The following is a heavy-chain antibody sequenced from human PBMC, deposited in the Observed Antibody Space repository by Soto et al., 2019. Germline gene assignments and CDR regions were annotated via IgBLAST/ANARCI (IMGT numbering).Heavy chain of an antibody. CDR3: ARFSGSYTRGLDY. D-gene: IGHD1-26*01. CDR1: GFTFSDHY. CDR2: SRNKANSYST. J-gene: IGHJ4*02. V-gene: IGHV3-72*01. Sequence: EVQLVESGGGLVQPGGSLRLSCAASGFTFSDHYMGWVRQAPGKGLECVGRSRNKANSYSTEYAASVKGRFTIPRDESKNSLYQQMNSLKTEDTAVYYCARFSGSYTRGLDYWGQGTLVTVSS.